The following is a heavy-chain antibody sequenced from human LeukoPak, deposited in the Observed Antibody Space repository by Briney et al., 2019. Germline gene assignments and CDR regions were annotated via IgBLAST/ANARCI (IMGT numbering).Heavy chain of an antibody. J-gene: IGHJ4*02. D-gene: IGHD6-19*01. Sequence: GGSLRLSCAASGFMFSSYWMNWVRQAPGKGLEWVANIKQGGSEKYYVDSVKGRFSISRDNAKSSLFLQMNSLRADDTAVYYCAMAGHTDSPFDFDYWGLGTLVTVSS. CDR2: IKQGGSEK. CDR1: GFMFSSYW. V-gene: IGHV3-7*01. CDR3: AMAGHTDSPFDFDY.